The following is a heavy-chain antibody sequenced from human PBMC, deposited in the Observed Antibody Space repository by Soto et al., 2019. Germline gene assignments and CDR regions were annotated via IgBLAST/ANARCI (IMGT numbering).Heavy chain of an antibody. D-gene: IGHD3-9*01. J-gene: IGHJ4*02. CDR1: GFTFSSYA. V-gene: IGHV3-23*01. Sequence: EVQLLESGGGLVQPGGSLRLSCAASGFTFSSYAMSWVRQAPGPGLVWVSTISGSGGSTSYADSVKGRFTISRDNSGDSLYLQMNSLRAEDTAVYYCAKKVGLVTGNFDYWGQGTLVTVSS. CDR3: AKKVGLVTGNFDY. CDR2: ISGSGGST.